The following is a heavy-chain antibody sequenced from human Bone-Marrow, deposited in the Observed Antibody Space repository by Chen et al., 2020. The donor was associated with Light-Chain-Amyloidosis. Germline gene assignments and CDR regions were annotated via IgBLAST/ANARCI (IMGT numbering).Heavy chain of an antibody. CDR1: GYTFPNYW. D-gene: IGHD5-12*01. Sequence: GESLKISCKGSGYTFPNYWIGWVRQMPGKGLEWMGVIYPDDSDARYSPSFEGQVTISADKSITTAYLQWRSLKASDTAMYYCARRRDGYNFDYWGQGTLVTVSS. CDR2: IYPDDSDA. CDR3: ARRRDGYNFDY. J-gene: IGHJ4*02. V-gene: IGHV5-51*01.